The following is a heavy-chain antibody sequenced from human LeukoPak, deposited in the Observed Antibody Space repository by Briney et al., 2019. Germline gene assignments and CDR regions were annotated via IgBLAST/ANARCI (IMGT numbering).Heavy chain of an antibody. J-gene: IGHJ4*02. D-gene: IGHD5-24*01. CDR1: GGSISSYY. CDR3: ARDRGRWLQPGEPLLDY. CDR2: IYYSGST. Sequence: SETLSLTCTVSGGSISSYYWSWIRQPPGKGLEWIGYIYYSGSTNYNPSLKSRVTISVDTSKNQFSLKLSSVTAADTAVYYCARDRGRWLQPGEPLLDYWGQGTLVTVSS. V-gene: IGHV4-59*01.